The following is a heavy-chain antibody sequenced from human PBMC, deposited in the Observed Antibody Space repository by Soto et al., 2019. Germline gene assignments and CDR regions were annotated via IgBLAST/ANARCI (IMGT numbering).Heavy chain of an antibody. Sequence: GESLKISCQASGYTFAQYWIVGVRQTPGKGLEWVGIIYPEDSDTTYSPSFKGRVTISVDKSINTAYLQWSSLKASDTATYFCAKCMIRGNAMDDWGPGATVTVSS. CDR1: GYTFAQYW. V-gene: IGHV5-51*01. J-gene: IGHJ6*02. CDR2: IYPEDSDT. CDR3: AKCMIRGNAMDD. D-gene: IGHD3-10*01.